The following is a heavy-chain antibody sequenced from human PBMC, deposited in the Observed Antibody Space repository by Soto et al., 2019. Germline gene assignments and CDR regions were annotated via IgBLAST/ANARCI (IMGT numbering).Heavy chain of an antibody. D-gene: IGHD2-15*01. CDR3: AKDGAGLYCSGGSCEAYDY. CDR2: ISYDGSNK. Sequence: ESGGGVVQPGRSLRLSCAASGFTFSSYGMHWVRQAPGKGLEWVAVISYDGSNKYYADSVKGRFTISRDNSKNTLYLQMNSLRAEDTAVYYCAKDGAGLYCSGGSCEAYDYWGQGTLVTVSS. CDR1: GFTFSSYG. V-gene: IGHV3-30*18. J-gene: IGHJ4*02.